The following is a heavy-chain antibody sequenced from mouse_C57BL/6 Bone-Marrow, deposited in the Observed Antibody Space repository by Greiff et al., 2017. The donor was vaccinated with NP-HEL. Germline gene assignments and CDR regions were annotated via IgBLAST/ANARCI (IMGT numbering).Heavy chain of an antibody. CDR3: ARDGLRRAFYFDY. CDR2: ISDGGSYT. CDR1: GFTFSSYA. V-gene: IGHV5-4*01. D-gene: IGHD2-4*01. J-gene: IGHJ2*01. Sequence: DVMLVESGGGLVKPGGSLKLSCAASGFTFSSYAMSWVRQTPGKRLEWVATISDGGSYTYYPDNVKGRFTISRDNAKNNLYLQMSHLKSEDTAMYYCARDGLRRAFYFDYWGQGTTLTVSS.